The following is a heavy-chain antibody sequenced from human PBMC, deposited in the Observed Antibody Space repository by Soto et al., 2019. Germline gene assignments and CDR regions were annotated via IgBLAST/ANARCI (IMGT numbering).Heavy chain of an antibody. CDR2: INPNSGDT. J-gene: IGHJ4*02. CDR1: GYTFIGYY. V-gene: IGHV1-2*02. CDR3: ARARTNYYNTSDYDF. D-gene: IGHD3-22*01. Sequence: SVKVSCKASGYTFIGYYMHWVRQAPGQGLEWMGWINPNSGDTNYAQKFQGRVTMTRDTSISTAYTELSRLRFDDTAVYYCARARTNYYNTSDYDFWGQGTLVTVSS.